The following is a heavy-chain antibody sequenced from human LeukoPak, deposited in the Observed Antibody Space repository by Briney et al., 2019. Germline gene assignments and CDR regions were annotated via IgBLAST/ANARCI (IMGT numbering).Heavy chain of an antibody. CDR3: ASNGVRLPGASYYFDY. J-gene: IGHJ4*02. D-gene: IGHD4/OR15-4a*01. CDR1: GYTFTGYY. V-gene: IGHV1-2*02. CDR2: INPNSGGT. Sequence: ASVKVSCKASGYTFTGYYMHWVRQAPGQGLEWMGWINPNSGGTNYAQKFQGRVTMTRDTSISTAYMELSRLRSDDTAVYYCASNGVRLPGASYYFDYWGQGTLVTVSS.